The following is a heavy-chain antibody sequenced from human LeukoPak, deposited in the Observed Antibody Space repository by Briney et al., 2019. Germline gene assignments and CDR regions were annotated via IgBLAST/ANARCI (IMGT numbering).Heavy chain of an antibody. D-gene: IGHD3-10*01. CDR2: ISYDGSNK. J-gene: IGHJ2*01. CDR3: AKRFWGAGGYFDL. V-gene: IGHV3-30*18. Sequence: GGSLRLSCAASGFTFSSYGMHWVRQAPGKGLEWVAVISYDGSNKYYADSVKGRFTISRDNSKNTVFLQMDSLRAEDTAVYYCAKRFWGAGGYFDLWGRGTLVTVSS. CDR1: GFTFSSYG.